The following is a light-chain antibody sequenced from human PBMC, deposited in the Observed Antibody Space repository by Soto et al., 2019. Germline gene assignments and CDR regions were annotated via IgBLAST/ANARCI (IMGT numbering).Light chain of an antibody. J-gene: IGKJ4*01. Sequence: IQVTQSPSSLSASVGDRVTITCRAIQGITSYLAWYQQKPGKAPKLLIYAASALQTGVSSRFSGSGYGTDFALTISNLQPEDFATYFCQQLYSYPLTFGGGTKVDIK. CDR2: AAS. V-gene: IGKV1-9*01. CDR3: QQLYSYPLT. CDR1: QGITSY.